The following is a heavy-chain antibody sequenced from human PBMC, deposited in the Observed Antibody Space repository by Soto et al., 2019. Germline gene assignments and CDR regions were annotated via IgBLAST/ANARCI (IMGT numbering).Heavy chain of an antibody. D-gene: IGHD5-12*01. CDR3: ARGGGYNRMGYFDL. CDR2: IIPVFGTA. CDR1: GGTFSSYA. V-gene: IGHV1-69*13. J-gene: IGHJ2*01. Sequence: SVKVSCKASGGTFSSYAISWVRQAPGQGLEWMGGIIPVFGTANYAQKFQGRVTITADESTSTAYMELSSLRSEDTAVYYCARGGGYNRMGYFDLWGRGTLVNVS.